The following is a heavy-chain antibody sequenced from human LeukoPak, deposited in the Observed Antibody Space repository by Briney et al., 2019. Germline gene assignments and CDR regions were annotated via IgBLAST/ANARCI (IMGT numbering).Heavy chain of an antibody. CDR1: GFTFSSYS. CDR3: ARRPRYCSGGSCYNYYYGMDV. Sequence: PGGSQRLSCAASGFTFSSYSMNWVRQAPGKGLEWVSYISSSSSTIYYADSVKGRFTISRDNAKNSLYLQMNSLRAEDTAVYYCARRPRYCSGGSCYNYYYGMDVWGQGTTVTVSS. D-gene: IGHD2-15*01. V-gene: IGHV3-48*01. CDR2: ISSSSSTI. J-gene: IGHJ6*02.